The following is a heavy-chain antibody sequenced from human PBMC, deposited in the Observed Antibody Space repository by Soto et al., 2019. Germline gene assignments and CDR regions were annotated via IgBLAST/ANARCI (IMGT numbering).Heavy chain of an antibody. CDR1: GFTFSSYA. D-gene: IGHD4-17*01. CDR2: ISGRGSNT. J-gene: IGHJ5*02. V-gene: IGHV3-23*01. CDR3: AKDYGDSDWFDP. Sequence: EVQLLESGGGLVQPGGSLRLSCVASGFTFSSYAMSWVRQAPGKWLEWVSAISGRGSNTNYADSVKGRFTISRDNSKNTLYLQMNSLRAEDTAVYYCAKDYGDSDWFDPWGQGTLVTVSS.